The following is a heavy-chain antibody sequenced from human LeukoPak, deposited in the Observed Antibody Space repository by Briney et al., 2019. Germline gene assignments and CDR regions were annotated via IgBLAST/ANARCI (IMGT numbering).Heavy chain of an antibody. Sequence: ASVKVSCKASGYTFAAYYIHWVRQAPGQGLEWMGWISAYNGNTKYAQKLQGRVTMTTDTSTSTAYMELRSLRFDDTAVYYCARGGSDGSGSYYNALTPFDYWGQGTLVTVSS. CDR1: GYTFAAYY. CDR3: ARGGSDGSGSYYNALTPFDY. CDR2: ISAYNGNT. V-gene: IGHV1-18*04. D-gene: IGHD3-10*01. J-gene: IGHJ4*02.